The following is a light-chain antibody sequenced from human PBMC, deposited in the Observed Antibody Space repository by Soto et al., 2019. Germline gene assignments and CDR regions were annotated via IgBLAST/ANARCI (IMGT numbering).Light chain of an antibody. CDR2: DNN. V-gene: IGLV1-51*01. CDR3: GTWDSRLSARV. J-gene: IGLJ3*02. Sequence: QSVLTQPPSVSAAPGQKVTISCSGSSSNIGNNYVSWYQQLPGTAPKLLIYDNNKRPSGIPDRFSGSKSGTSATLGITGLQNGDEADYYCGTWDSRLSARVFGGGTKLTVL. CDR1: SSNIGNNY.